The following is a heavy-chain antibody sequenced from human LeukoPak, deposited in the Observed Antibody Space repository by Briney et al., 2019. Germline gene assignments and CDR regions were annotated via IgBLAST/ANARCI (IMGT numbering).Heavy chain of an antibody. CDR3: AKDSIGYYKPFQH. D-gene: IGHD3-22*01. Sequence: GGSLRLSCAASGFTFSSYAMSWVRQAPGKGLEWVSAISGSGGSTYYADSVKGRFTISRDNSKDTLYLQMNSLRADDTALYYCAKDSIGYYKPFQHWGQGTLVTVSS. CDR1: GFTFSSYA. J-gene: IGHJ1*01. V-gene: IGHV3-23*01. CDR2: ISGSGGST.